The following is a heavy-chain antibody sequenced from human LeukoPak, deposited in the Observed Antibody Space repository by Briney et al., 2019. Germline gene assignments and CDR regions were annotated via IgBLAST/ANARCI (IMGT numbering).Heavy chain of an antibody. J-gene: IGHJ5*02. CDR3: ARRSSPPHRNFDP. D-gene: IGHD2-2*01. CDR2: IYYSGST. V-gene: IGHV4-39*01. CDR1: GGSISSYY. Sequence: PSETLSLTCTVSGGSISSYYWGWIRQPPGKGLEWIGSIYYSGSTYYNPSLKSRVTISVDTSKNQFSLKLSSVTAADTAVYYCARRSSPPHRNFDPWGQGTLVTVSS.